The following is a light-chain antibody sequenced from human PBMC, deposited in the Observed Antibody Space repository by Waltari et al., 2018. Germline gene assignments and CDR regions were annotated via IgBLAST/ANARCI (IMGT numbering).Light chain of an antibody. CDR1: TSNIGSNY. Sequence: QSVLPQPPSASGTPGQRVTISCSGSTSNIGSNYVHWYQPLPGTAPKLLMYRNNQRPSGVPDRFSASKSGTSASLAISGLRSEDEADYYCGTWDDSLSGPVFGGGTKLTVL. CDR3: GTWDDSLSGPV. CDR2: RNN. J-gene: IGLJ3*02. V-gene: IGLV1-47*01.